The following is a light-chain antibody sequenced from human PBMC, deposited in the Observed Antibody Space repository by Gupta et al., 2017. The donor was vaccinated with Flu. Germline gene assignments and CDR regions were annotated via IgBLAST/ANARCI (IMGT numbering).Light chain of an antibody. J-gene: IGKJ2*01. CDR3: QQSFSTPHT. CDR1: QSIRSY. V-gene: IGKV1-39*01. CDR2: TAS. Sequence: DIQLTQSPSSLSASLGDRVTITCRASQSIRSYLNWYEQKAGEAPKVLIYTASSLQGRGPSRFSGYGSVTHFTLSITDLQPEDSGTYYCQQSFSTPHTFGQGTKREIK.